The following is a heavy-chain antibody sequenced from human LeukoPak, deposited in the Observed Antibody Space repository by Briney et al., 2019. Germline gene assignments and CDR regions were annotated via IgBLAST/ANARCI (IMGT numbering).Heavy chain of an antibody. J-gene: IGHJ4*02. CDR2: IRSKPNNYAT. V-gene: IGHV3-73*01. D-gene: IGHD3-10*01. CDR1: GFTFSDCV. CDR3: VRERFHGSGAPKFDF. Sequence: GGSLRLSCTVSGFTFSDCVVHWVRQASGKGLEWIGRIRSKPNNYATAYAASVTGRFTISRDNAMNSMFLQMNSLRVEDTAVYYCVRERFHGSGAPKFDFWGRGTLLTVSS.